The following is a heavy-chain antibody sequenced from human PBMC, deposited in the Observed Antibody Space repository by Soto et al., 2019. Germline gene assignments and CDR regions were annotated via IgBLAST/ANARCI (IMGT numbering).Heavy chain of an antibody. Sequence: QVQLVESGGGVVQPGRSLRLSCAASGFTFSSYAMHWVRQAPGKGLEWVAVISYDGSNRYYADSVKGRFTISRDNSKNTLYLQMGSLRAEDTAVYYCARNSLDYGDYPYNWFDPWGQGTLVTVSS. CDR3: ARNSLDYGDYPYNWFDP. CDR2: ISYDGSNR. V-gene: IGHV3-30-3*01. D-gene: IGHD4-17*01. J-gene: IGHJ5*02. CDR1: GFTFSSYA.